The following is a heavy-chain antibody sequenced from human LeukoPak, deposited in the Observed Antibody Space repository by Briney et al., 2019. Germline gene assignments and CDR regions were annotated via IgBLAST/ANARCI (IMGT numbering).Heavy chain of an antibody. CDR3: ARGSNPLMATTPFSDWFDP. Sequence: GASVKVSCKASGYTFTSYYIHWVRQCPGQGLEWMGIINPSGGSTSYAQKFQDRVTMTRDTSTDTVYMELSSLRSEDTALYYCARGSNPLMATTPFSDWFDPWGQGTLVTVSS. CDR2: INPSGGST. J-gene: IGHJ5*02. CDR1: GYTFTSYY. D-gene: IGHD2/OR15-2a*01. V-gene: IGHV1-46*01.